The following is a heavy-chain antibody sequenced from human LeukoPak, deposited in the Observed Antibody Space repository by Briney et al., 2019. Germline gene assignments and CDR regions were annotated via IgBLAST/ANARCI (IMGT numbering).Heavy chain of an antibody. CDR3: ARDRVLLWFGEASEGGY. CDR2: INPNSGGT. D-gene: IGHD3-10*01. CDR1: GYTFTGYY. Sequence: GASVKVSCKASGYTFTGYYMHWVRQAPGQGLEWMGWINPNSGGTNYAQKFQGRVTMTRDTSISTAYMELSRLRSDDTAVYYCARDRVLLWFGEASEGGYWGQGTLVTVSS. J-gene: IGHJ4*02. V-gene: IGHV1-2*02.